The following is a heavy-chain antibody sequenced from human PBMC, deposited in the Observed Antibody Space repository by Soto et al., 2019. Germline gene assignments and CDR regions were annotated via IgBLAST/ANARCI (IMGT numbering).Heavy chain of an antibody. CDR1: GFTFTSYG. Sequence: GGSLRLSCAASGFTFTSYGMSWVRQGPGKGLEWVSAISAGGGSTYHADSVKGRFTISRDNSKNTLYLQMNSLRAEDTAVYYCAKSRYSSSQRGYFDNWGQGTLVTVSS. CDR3: AKSRYSSSQRGYFDN. CDR2: ISAGGGST. D-gene: IGHD6-13*01. J-gene: IGHJ4*02. V-gene: IGHV3-23*01.